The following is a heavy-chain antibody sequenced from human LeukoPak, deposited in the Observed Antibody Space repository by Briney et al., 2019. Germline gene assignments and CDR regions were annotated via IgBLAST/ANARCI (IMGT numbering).Heavy chain of an antibody. CDR1: GFTFNNYW. Sequence: GGSLRLSCAASGFTFNNYWMNWVRQAPGKGLEWVANIKPDGSEKYYVDSVNGRFTISRDNAKNSLYLQMNSLKAEDTAGYYCAGDPPRGGDYDYWGQGTLVTVSS. V-gene: IGHV3-7*03. D-gene: IGHD4-17*01. J-gene: IGHJ4*02. CDR3: AGDPPRGGDYDY. CDR2: IKPDGSEK.